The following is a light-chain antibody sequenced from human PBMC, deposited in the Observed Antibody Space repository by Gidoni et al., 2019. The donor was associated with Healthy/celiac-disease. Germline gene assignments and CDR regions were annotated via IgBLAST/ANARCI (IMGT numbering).Light chain of an antibody. Sequence: QSVLKQPPSVSAAPGQKVTISCSGGSSNIVNNYVSWYQQLPGTAPKLLIYDNNKRPSGIPDRFSGSKSGTSATLGITGLQTGDEADYYFGTWDSSLSAVVFGGGTKLTVL. CDR1: SSNIVNNY. CDR3: GTWDSSLSAVV. J-gene: IGLJ2*01. CDR2: DNN. V-gene: IGLV1-51*01.